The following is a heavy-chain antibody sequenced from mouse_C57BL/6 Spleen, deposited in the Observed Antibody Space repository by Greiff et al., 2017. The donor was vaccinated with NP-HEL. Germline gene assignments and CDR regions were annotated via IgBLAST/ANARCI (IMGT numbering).Heavy chain of an antibody. J-gene: IGHJ4*01. Sequence: VQLQQPGTELVKPGASVKLSCKASGYTFTSYWMHWVKQRPGQGLEWIGNINPSNGGTNYNEKFKSKATLTVDKSSSTAYMQLSSRTSEDSAVYYCAEEGSSYGSGVYYAMDYWGQGTSVTVSS. CDR2: INPSNGGT. CDR1: GYTFTSYW. CDR3: AEEGSSYGSGVYYAMDY. V-gene: IGHV1-53*01. D-gene: IGHD1-1*01.